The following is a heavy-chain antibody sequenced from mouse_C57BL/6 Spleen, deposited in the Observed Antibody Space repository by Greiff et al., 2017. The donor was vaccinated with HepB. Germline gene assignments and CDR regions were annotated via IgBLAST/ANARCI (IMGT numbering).Heavy chain of an antibody. CDR3: ASGDYSNYGY. CDR1: GYTFTSYW. V-gene: IGHV1-69*01. J-gene: IGHJ2*01. D-gene: IGHD2-5*01. CDR2: IDPSDSYT. Sequence: QVQLKQPGAELVMPGASVKLSCKASGYTFTSYWMHWVKQRPGQGLEWIGEIDPSDSYTNYNQKFKGKSTLTVDKSSSTAYMQLSSLTSEDSAVYYCASGDYSNYGYWGQGTTLTVSS.